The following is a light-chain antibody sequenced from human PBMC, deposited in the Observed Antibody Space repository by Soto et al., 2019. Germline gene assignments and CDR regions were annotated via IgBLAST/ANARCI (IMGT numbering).Light chain of an antibody. Sequence: QSVLTQAPSASGAPGQRVTISCSGASSNIGSNYVYWYQQFPGTAPKLLILRNNQRPSGVPDRFSGSKSGTSASLAISGLRSEYEADYHCAAWDDSLKSVVFGGGTQLTVL. CDR2: RNN. J-gene: IGLJ2*01. CDR3: AAWDDSLKSVV. V-gene: IGLV1-47*01. CDR1: SSNIGSNY.